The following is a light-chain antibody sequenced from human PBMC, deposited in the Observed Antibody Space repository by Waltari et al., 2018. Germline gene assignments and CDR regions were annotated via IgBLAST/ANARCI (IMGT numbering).Light chain of an antibody. CDR3: EQSYSTRRT. CDR1: QSISSY. V-gene: IGKV1-39*01. J-gene: IGKJ1*01. CDR2: AAS. Sequence: IQMTQSPSSLSASLGDRVTITCRASQSISSYLNWYQQKPGKAPKLLIYAASSLQSGVPSRFSGSGSGTEVTLSMSRLQGEDFATYYCEQSYSTRRTFGQGTKVEIK.